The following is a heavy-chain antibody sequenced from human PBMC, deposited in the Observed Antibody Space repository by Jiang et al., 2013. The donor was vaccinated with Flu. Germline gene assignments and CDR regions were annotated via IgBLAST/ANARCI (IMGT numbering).Heavy chain of an antibody. D-gene: IGHD3-10*01. CDR3: ARGFRFGELFQDN. CDR2: INPSGGST. Sequence: GAEVKKPGASVKVSCKASGYTLTSYYMHWVRQAPGQGLEWMGVINPSGGSTSYAQKFQGRVTMTRDTSTSTVYMELSSLRSEDTAVYYCARGFRFGELFQDNWGQGTLVTVSS. J-gene: IGHJ4*02. CDR1: GYTLTSYY. V-gene: IGHV1-46*01.